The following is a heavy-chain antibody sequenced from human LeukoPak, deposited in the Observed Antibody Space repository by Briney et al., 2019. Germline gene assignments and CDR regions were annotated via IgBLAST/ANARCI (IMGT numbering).Heavy chain of an antibody. D-gene: IGHD3-22*01. CDR1: GYTFTSYA. CDR3: ARGPYDRLD. Sequence: ASVKVSFQASGYTFTSYAMNWVRPAPGQGREWMGWINTNTGNPTYAQGFTGRFVFSLDTSVSTAYLQISSLKAEDTAVYYCARGPYDRLDWGQGTLVTVSS. J-gene: IGHJ4*02. CDR2: INTNTGNP. V-gene: IGHV7-4-1*02.